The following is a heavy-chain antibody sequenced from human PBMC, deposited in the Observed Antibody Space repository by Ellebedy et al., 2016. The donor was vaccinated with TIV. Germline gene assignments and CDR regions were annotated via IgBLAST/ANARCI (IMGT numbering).Heavy chain of an antibody. J-gene: IGHJ6*02. D-gene: IGHD1-1*01. V-gene: IGHV1-18*01. Sequence: ASVKVSXXASGYTFTSYGISWVRQAPGQGLEWMGWISAYNGNTNYAQKLQGRVTMTTDTSTSTAYMELSRLRSDDTAVYYCARGYRYYYYYGMDVWGQGTTVTVSS. CDR1: GYTFTSYG. CDR2: ISAYNGNT. CDR3: ARGYRYYYYYGMDV.